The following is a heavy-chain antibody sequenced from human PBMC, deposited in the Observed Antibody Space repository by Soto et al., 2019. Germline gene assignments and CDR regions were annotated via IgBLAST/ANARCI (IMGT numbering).Heavy chain of an antibody. CDR2: IYSGGST. CDR3: ARFVRSCSATTCSTRADV. Sequence: QVQLQESGPGLVKPSETLSLTCTVSGGFVNSDTHSWSWIRQTPGKRLEGIGFIYSGGSTKNPSLRSRVTMSVDTSKNQFSLKLRSVIVADTAVDHCARFVRSCSATTCSTRADVWGQGITVTVSS. J-gene: IGHJ6*02. CDR1: GGFVNSDTHS. D-gene: IGHD2-2*01. V-gene: IGHV4-61*01.